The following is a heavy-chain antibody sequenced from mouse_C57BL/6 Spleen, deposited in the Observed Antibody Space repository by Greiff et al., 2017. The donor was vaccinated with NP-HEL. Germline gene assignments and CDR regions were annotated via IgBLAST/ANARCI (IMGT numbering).Heavy chain of an antibody. D-gene: IGHD2-1*01. CDR3: ARRGNYVEFAY. V-gene: IGHV1-64*01. J-gene: IGHJ3*01. CDR2: IHPNSGST. CDR1: GYTFTSYW. Sequence: QVQLQQPGAELVKPGASVKLSCKASGYTFTSYWMHWVKQRPGQGLEWIGMIHPNSGSTNYNEKFKSKATLTVDKSSSTAYMQLSSLTSEDSAVYYCARRGNYVEFAYWGQGTLVTVSA.